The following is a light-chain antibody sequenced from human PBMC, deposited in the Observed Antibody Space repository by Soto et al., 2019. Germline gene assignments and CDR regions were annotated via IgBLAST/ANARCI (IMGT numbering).Light chain of an antibody. J-gene: IGKJ2*01. CDR3: QQSYSTLGT. CDR1: QSISSY. V-gene: IGKV1-39*01. Sequence: EIQMTQSPSSMSASVRDRVTITFRPNQSISSYLNWYRQKPGKAPTLLIYAASSLQSGVPSRFSGSGSGTDFTLTISRLQPEDCATYYCQQSYSTLGTFGQGTKVDSK. CDR2: AAS.